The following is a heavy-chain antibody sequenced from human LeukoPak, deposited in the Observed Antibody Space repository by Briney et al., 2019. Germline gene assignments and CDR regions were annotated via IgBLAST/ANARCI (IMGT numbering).Heavy chain of an antibody. CDR2: INHSGST. J-gene: IGHJ5*02. V-gene: IGHV4-34*01. CDR1: GGSFSGYY. D-gene: IGHD6-13*01. Sequence: SETLSLTCAVYGGSFSGYYWSWIRQPPGKGLEWIGEINHSGSTNYNPSLKSRVTISVDTSKDQFSLKLSSVTAADTAVYYCARAPPGIAAAGSRFNWFDPRGQGTLVTVSS. CDR3: ARAPPGIAAAGSRFNWFDP.